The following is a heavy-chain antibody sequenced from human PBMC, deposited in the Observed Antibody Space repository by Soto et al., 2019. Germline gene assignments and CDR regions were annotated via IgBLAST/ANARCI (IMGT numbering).Heavy chain of an antibody. CDR3: ARMGRANDSSGYYYYYYGMDV. CDR2: IYYSGST. Sequence: TSETLSLTSTVAGGSISSYYWSWIRQPPGKGLEWIGYIYYSGSTNYNPSLKSRVTISVDTSKNQFSLKLSSVTAADTAVYYCARMGRANDSSGYYYYYYGMDVWGQGTTVTVSS. CDR1: GGSISSYY. D-gene: IGHD3-22*01. V-gene: IGHV4-59*08. J-gene: IGHJ6*02.